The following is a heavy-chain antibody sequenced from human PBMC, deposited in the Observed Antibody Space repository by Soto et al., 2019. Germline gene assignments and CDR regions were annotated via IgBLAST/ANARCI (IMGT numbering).Heavy chain of an antibody. J-gene: IGHJ4*02. D-gene: IGHD2-2*01. V-gene: IGHV4-4*07. CDR3: ARDIGSYAYAEGY. CDR1: GGSINSYW. CDR2: VYSSGTT. Sequence: SETLSLTCSVSGGSINSYWWSWIRQPAGKGLEWIGRVYSSGTTDYNPSLNSRATMSVETSKNQFSLKLTSVTAADTAVYYCARDIGSYAYAEGYWGQGIQVTVS.